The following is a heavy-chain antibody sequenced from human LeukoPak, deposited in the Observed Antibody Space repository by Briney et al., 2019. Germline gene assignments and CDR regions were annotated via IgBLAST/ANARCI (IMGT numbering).Heavy chain of an antibody. CDR1: GFPFSSYA. J-gene: IGHJ6*02. D-gene: IGHD2-2*01. V-gene: IGHV3-64*01. Sequence: GGSLRLSCAASGFPFSSYAMHWVRQAPGKGLEYVSAISSNGGSTYYANSVKGRFTISRDNSKNTLYLQMGSLRAEDMAVYYCARVSGAYCSSTSCYYYYGMDVWGQGTTVTVSS. CDR2: ISSNGGST. CDR3: ARVSGAYCSSTSCYYYYGMDV.